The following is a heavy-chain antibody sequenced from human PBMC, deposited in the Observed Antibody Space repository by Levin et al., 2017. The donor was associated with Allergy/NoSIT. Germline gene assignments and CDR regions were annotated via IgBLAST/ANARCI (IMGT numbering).Heavy chain of an antibody. Sequence: GESLKISCAASGFTFSSYAMHWVRQAPGKGLEWVAVISYDGSNKYYADSVKGRFTISRDNSKNTLYLQMNSLRAEDTAVYYCARAHRELLRYKSDYFDYWGQGTLVTVSS. J-gene: IGHJ4*02. CDR3: ARAHRELLRYKSDYFDY. CDR1: GFTFSSYA. V-gene: IGHV3-30-3*01. D-gene: IGHD1-26*01. CDR2: ISYDGSNK.